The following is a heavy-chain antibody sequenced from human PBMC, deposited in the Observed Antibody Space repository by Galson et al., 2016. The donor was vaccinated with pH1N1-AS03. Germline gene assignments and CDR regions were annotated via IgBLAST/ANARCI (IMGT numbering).Heavy chain of an antibody. CDR2: ISAYNGNT. CDR1: GYTFTNYG. D-gene: IGHD4-23*01. V-gene: IGHV1-18*01. Sequence: QSGAEVKKPGASVKVSCKASGYTFTNYGISWVRQAPGQGLEWMGWISAYNGNTNYAQNLQGRVTLATDTSTSTAYMELRSLRSADTAVYYCARGWPDYGGDSFLGWDHWGQGSLVTVSS. CDR3: ARGWPDYGGDSFLGWDH. J-gene: IGHJ4*02.